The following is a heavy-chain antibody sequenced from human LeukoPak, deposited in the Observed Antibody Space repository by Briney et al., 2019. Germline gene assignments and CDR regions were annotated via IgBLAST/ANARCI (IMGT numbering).Heavy chain of an antibody. Sequence: GGSLRLSCAASGFTFSSYWMTWVRQAPGKGLEWVANIKQDGSEKYYVDSVKGRFTISRDNAKNSLYLQMKSLRAEDTALYYCARGRHFGGNSLVSFDYWGPGTPVTVSS. J-gene: IGHJ4*02. V-gene: IGHV3-7*01. CDR2: IKQDGSEK. CDR1: GFTFSSYW. D-gene: IGHD4-23*01. CDR3: ARGRHFGGNSLVSFDY.